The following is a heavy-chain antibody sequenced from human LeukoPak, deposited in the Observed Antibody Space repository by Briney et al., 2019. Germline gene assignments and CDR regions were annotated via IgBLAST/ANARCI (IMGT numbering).Heavy chain of an antibody. CDR1: GYTFTTYY. J-gene: IGHJ4*02. D-gene: IGHD3-3*01. CDR2: INPNSGGT. V-gene: IGHV1-2*02. CDR3: ARDYYDFWSGYPSPFDY. Sequence: ASVKVSCKASGYTFTTYYIHWVRQAPGQGLEWMGWINPNSGGTNYAQKFQGRVTMTRDTSISTAYMELSRLRSDDTAVYYCARDYYDFWSGYPSPFDYWGQGTLVTVSS.